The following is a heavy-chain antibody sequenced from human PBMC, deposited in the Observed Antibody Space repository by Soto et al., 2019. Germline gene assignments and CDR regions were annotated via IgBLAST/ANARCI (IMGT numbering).Heavy chain of an antibody. Sequence: TSETLSLTCTVSGGSISSSSYYWGWIRQPPGKGLEWIGSIYYSGSTYYNPSLKSRVTISVDTSKNQFSLKLSSVTAADTAVYYCASLITGTTGSVWFDPRGQGTLVTVSS. CDR2: IYYSGST. J-gene: IGHJ5*02. D-gene: IGHD1-7*01. CDR3: ASLITGTTGSVWFDP. V-gene: IGHV4-39*01. CDR1: GGSISSSSYY.